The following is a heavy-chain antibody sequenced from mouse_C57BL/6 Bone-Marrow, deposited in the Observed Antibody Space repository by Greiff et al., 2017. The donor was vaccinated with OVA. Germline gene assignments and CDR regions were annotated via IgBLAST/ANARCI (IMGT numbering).Heavy chain of an antibody. CDR3: ARCLPHYYAMDY. V-gene: IGHV1-64*01. J-gene: IGHJ4*01. CDR1: GYTFTSYW. Sequence: QVQLQQPGAELVKPGASVKLSCKASGYTFTSYWMHWVKQRPGQGLEWIGMIHPNSGSTNYNEKFKSKATLTVDKSSSTAYMQLSSLTSEDSAVYYGARCLPHYYAMDYWGQGTSVTVSS. CDR2: IHPNSGST.